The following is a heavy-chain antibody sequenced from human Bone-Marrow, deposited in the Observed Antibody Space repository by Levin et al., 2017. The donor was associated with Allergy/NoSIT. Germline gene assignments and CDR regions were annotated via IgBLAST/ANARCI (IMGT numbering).Heavy chain of an antibody. J-gene: IGHJ5*02. CDR2: ISSRNTTI. V-gene: IGHV3-48*03. Sequence: GESLKISCAASGFSFSSYEMNWVRQAPGKGLEWVSYISSRNTTIYYADFVKGRFTVARDNAKNTLYLQMNSLRGEDTALYYCARDVSGLWLLSGWFDAWGQGTLVTVSS. CDR1: GFSFSSYE. CDR3: ARDVSGLWLLSGWFDA. D-gene: IGHD5-18*01.